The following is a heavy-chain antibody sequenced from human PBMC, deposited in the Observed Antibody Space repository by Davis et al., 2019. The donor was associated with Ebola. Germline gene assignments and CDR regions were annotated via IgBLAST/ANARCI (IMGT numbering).Heavy chain of an antibody. D-gene: IGHD3-10*01. CDR1: GGSISSYY. V-gene: IGHV4-59*01. CDR2: INHSGST. J-gene: IGHJ6*02. Sequence: PSETLSLTCTVSGGSISSYYWSWIRQPPGKGLEWIGEINHSGSTNYNPSLKSRVTISVDTSKNQFSLKLSSVTAADTAVYYCARESGSYYGMDVWGQGTTVTVSS. CDR3: ARESGSYYGMDV.